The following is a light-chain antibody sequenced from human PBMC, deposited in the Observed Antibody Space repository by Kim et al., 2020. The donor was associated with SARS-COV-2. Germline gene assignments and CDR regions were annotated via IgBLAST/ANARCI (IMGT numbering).Light chain of an antibody. CDR2: GAS. J-gene: IGKJ2*01. Sequence: EIVMTQSQATLSVSPGERATLSCRASQSVSSNLAWYQQKPGQAPRLLIYGASTRATGIPSRFSGSGSGTEFTLTISSLQSEDFAVYSCQQYNNWPYTFGQGTKLEI. CDR3: QQYNNWPYT. V-gene: IGKV3-15*01. CDR1: QSVSSN.